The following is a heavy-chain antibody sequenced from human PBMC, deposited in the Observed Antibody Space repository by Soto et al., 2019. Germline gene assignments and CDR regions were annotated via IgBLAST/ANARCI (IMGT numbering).Heavy chain of an antibody. J-gene: IGHJ5*02. Sequence: QVQLQESGPGLVKSSETLSLTCTVSGGSISSYYWSWIRQPPGKGLEWIGYIYYSGSTNYNPSLKSRVTISVDTSKNQFSLKLSSVTAADTAVYYCARDTAMEGWFDPWGQGTLVTVSS. D-gene: IGHD5-18*01. CDR1: GGSISSYY. V-gene: IGHV4-59*01. CDR3: ARDTAMEGWFDP. CDR2: IYYSGST.